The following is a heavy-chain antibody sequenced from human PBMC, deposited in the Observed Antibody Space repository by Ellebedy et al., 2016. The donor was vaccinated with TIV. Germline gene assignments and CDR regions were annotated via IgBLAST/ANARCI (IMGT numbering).Heavy chain of an antibody. CDR2: ISYDRSDK. J-gene: IGHJ4*02. CDR3: ARQFPLDYYDSSAYYLDF. V-gene: IGHV3-30*03. D-gene: IGHD3-22*01. Sequence: GGSLRLSCAASGFTFGSYDMHWVRQAPGKGLEWVAFISYDRSDKNYADSVKGRFTISRDNPKNTLYLQMNSLRADDTAIYYCARQFPLDYYDSSAYYLDFWGQGTLVTVSS. CDR1: GFTFGSYD.